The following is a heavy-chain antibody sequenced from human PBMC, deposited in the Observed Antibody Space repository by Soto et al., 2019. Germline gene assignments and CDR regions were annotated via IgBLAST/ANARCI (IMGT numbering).Heavy chain of an antibody. Sequence: ASVKVSCKASGGTFSNYAVSWVRQAPGQGLEWMGGIIPIFGTSNYAQKFQGRVTITADESTSTAYMELNSLRAEDTAVYYCARFYYDSSGYLPSPYYYYYGMDVWGQGTTVTVSS. V-gene: IGHV1-69*13. D-gene: IGHD3-22*01. J-gene: IGHJ6*02. CDR1: GGTFSNYA. CDR3: ARFYYDSSGYLPSPYYYYYGMDV. CDR2: IIPIFGTS.